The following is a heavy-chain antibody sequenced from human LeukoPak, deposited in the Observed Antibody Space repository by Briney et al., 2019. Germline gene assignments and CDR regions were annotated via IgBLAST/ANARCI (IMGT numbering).Heavy chain of an antibody. CDR1: GFKFDDHG. CDR2: INWDGGST. D-gene: IGHD1-26*01. J-gene: IGHJ4*02. Sequence: GWSLRLSCAASGFKFDDHGMSWVRQDPGKGLEWVSIINWDGGSTFYSDSVKGRFTISRDNVENSLYLQMTTLRVDDTAFYYCVTGGSGTYYNWGQGALVTVSS. V-gene: IGHV3-20*04. CDR3: VTGGSGTYYN.